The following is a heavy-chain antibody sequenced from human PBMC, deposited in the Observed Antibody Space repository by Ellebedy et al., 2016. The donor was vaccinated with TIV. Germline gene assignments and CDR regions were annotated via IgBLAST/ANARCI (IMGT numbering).Heavy chain of an antibody. V-gene: IGHV3-30*18. J-gene: IGHJ6*03. Sequence: GGSLRLSXAASGFTFSNYGMHWVRQAPGKGLEWVALITFDGNKKYYAESVKGRFAISRDNSKNTVYLQMNSLTANDTAFYFCAKAEIFCTTARCYSRRMDLWGKGTTVAVSS. CDR2: ITFDGNKK. CDR3: AKAEIFCTTARCYSRRMDL. CDR1: GFTFSNYG. D-gene: IGHD2-2*01.